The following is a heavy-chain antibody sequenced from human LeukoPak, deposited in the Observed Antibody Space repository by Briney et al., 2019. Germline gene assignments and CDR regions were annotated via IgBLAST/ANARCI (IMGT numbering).Heavy chain of an antibody. CDR1: GYTFTSYG. CDR2: ISAYNGNT. CDR3: ARDSGSSWYGAAYNWFDP. D-gene: IGHD6-13*01. V-gene: IGHV1-18*01. J-gene: IGHJ5*02. Sequence: ASVKVSCKASGYTFTSYGISWVRQAPGQGLEWMGWISAYNGNTNYAQKLQGRVTMTTDISTSTAYMELRSLRSDDTAVYYCARDSGSSWYGAAYNWFDPWGQGTLVTVSS.